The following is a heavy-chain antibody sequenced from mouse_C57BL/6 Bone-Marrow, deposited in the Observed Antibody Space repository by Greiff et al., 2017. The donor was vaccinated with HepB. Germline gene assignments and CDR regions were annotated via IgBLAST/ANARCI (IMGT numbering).Heavy chain of an antibody. V-gene: IGHV5-6*01. CDR1: GFTFSSYG. D-gene: IGHD2-2*01. CDR3: ARHERIYYGYEDYFDY. Sequence: EVKVVESGGDLVKPGGSLKLSCAASGFTFSSYGMSWVRQTPDKRLEWVATISSGGSYTYYPDSVKGRFTISRDNAKNTLYLQMSSLKSEDTAMYYCARHERIYYGYEDYFDYWGQGTTLTVSS. J-gene: IGHJ2*01. CDR2: ISSGGSYT.